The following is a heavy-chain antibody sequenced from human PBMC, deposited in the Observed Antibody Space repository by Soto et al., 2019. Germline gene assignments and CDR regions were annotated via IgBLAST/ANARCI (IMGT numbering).Heavy chain of an antibody. CDR1: GYSFTSYW. D-gene: IGHD3-3*01. CDR2: IYPGDSGT. V-gene: IGHV5-51*01. J-gene: IGHJ6*02. CDR3: ARHYAFWSSASIDV. Sequence: GESLQISCKGSGYSFTSYWIGWVRQMPGKGLEWIGIIYPGDSGTRYSPSFQGQVTISADKSISTAYLQWSSLKASDTAMYYCARHYAFWSSASIDVWGQVTIVTVFS.